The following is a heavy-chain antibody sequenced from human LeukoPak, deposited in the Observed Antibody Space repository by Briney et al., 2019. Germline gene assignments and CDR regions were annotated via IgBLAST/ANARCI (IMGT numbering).Heavy chain of an antibody. J-gene: IGHJ4*02. D-gene: IGHD6-13*01. V-gene: IGHV3-7*01. Sequence: PGGSLRLSCAASGFTFSSYWMSWVRQAPGKGLEWVATIKQDGSEKYYVDSAKGRFTISRDNAKNSLYLQMNSLRAEDTAVYYCARDFPLIAALSDYWGQGTLVTVSS. CDR1: GFTFSSYW. CDR2: IKQDGSEK. CDR3: ARDFPLIAALSDY.